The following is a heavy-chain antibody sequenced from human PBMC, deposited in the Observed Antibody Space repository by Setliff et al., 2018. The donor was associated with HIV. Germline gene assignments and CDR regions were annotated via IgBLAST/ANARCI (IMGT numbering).Heavy chain of an antibody. Sequence: SLTCSVSGGSISSYYWSWIRQPAGKGLEWIGRIYARGGTNYNPSLESRVTMSVDTSMNQFSLKLTSVTAADTAVYYCVGDETTVTFDYWGQGTLVTVSS. D-gene: IGHD4-17*01. CDR2: IYARGGT. CDR1: GGSISSYY. J-gene: IGHJ4*02. CDR3: VGDETTVTFDY. V-gene: IGHV4-4*07.